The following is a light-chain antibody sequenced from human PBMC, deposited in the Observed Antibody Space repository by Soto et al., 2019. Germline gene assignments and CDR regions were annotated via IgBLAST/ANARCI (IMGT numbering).Light chain of an antibody. CDR1: QSVNRY. CDR2: DAS. Sequence: EKVLTRSPATVPLCEGERXTXTFRASQSVNRYLVWYQQKPGQAHRLLMYDASKWATGIPARFSARGSGTDFTRSISSLEPEDFAVYYGQQRDIWPWTISQGTKLDIK. J-gene: IGKJ1*01. CDR3: QQRDIWPWT. V-gene: IGKV3-11*01.